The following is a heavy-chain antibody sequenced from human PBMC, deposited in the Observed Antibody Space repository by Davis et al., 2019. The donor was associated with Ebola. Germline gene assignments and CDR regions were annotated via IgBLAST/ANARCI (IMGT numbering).Heavy chain of an antibody. Sequence: ASVKVSCKVSGYTLTELSMHWVRQAPGKGLEWMGGFDPEDGETIYAQQFQGRVTMTEDTSTDIAYMELSSLRSEDTAVYYCATQGFLEWHKWFDPWGQGTLVTVSS. CDR2: FDPEDGET. CDR1: GYTLTELS. J-gene: IGHJ5*02. CDR3: ATQGFLEWHKWFDP. V-gene: IGHV1-24*01. D-gene: IGHD3-3*01.